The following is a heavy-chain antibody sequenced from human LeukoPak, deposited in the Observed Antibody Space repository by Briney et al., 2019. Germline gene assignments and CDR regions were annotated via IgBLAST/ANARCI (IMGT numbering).Heavy chain of an antibody. CDR2: INHSGST. CDR1: GGSISSYF. J-gene: IGHJ1*01. CDR3: ARDKRGSRYFQH. V-gene: IGHV4-34*01. Sequence: SETLSLTCTVSGGSISSYFWIWIRQPPGKGLEWIGEINHSGSTNYNPSLKSRVTISVDTSKNQFSPKLSSVTAADTAVYYCARDKRGSRYFQHWGQGTLVTVSS. D-gene: IGHD2-15*01.